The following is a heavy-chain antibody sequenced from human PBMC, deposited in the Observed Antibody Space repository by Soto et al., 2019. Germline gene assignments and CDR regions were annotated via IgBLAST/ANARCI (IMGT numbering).Heavy chain of an antibody. Sequence: QITLKESGPTLVKPTQTLTLTCTFSGFSLSTSGVGVGWFRQPPGKALEWLGFIYWDEDKRYSRSLKSRFTITKDTYKSQVVLTMTNMDPVDTATYYCAHVFTSLAPFDSWGQGTLVTVSA. J-gene: IGHJ4*02. CDR3: AHVFTSLAPFDS. CDR2: IYWDEDK. D-gene: IGHD3-10*02. CDR1: GFSLSTSGVG. V-gene: IGHV2-5*02.